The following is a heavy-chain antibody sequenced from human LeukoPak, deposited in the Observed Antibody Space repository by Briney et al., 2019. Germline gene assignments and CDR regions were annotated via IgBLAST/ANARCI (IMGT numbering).Heavy chain of an antibody. D-gene: IGHD6-13*01. Sequence: SQTLSLTCTVSGGSISSGGYYWSWIRQHPGKGLEWIGYIYYSGSTYYNPSLKSRVTISVDTSKNQFSLKLSSVTAADTAVYYCAREPLEQQLWGTDYWGQGTLVTVSS. CDR2: IYYSGST. CDR3: AREPLEQQLWGTDY. V-gene: IGHV4-31*03. J-gene: IGHJ4*02. CDR1: GGSISSGGYY.